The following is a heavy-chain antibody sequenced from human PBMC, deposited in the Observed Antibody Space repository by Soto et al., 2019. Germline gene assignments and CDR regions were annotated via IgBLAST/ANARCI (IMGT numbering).Heavy chain of an antibody. CDR2: ISAYNGNT. Sequence: QVQLMQSGAEVKKPGASVKVSCKASGYTFSSYGISWVRQAPGQGLEWMGWISAYNGNTNYAQKLQGRVTFTTDTSTSTASMELRSLRSDDTAVYYCARARAWGDFVVVVSATHWFDPWGQGTLVTVSS. CDR3: ARARAWGDFVVVVSATHWFDP. J-gene: IGHJ5*02. D-gene: IGHD2-15*01. CDR1: GYTFSSYG. V-gene: IGHV1-18*01.